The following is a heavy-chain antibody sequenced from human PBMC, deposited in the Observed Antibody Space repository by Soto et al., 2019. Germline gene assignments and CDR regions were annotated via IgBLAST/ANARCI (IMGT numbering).Heavy chain of an antibody. J-gene: IGHJ6*02. Sequence: QVQLVQSGAEVKKPGSSVKVSCKASGGTFSSYAISWVRQAPGQGLEWMGGIIPIFGTANYAQKFQGRVTITADESTSTAYMELSSLRSEDTAVYYCARGGPLLLRDYYYYGMDVWGQGTTVTVSS. D-gene: IGHD2-2*01. V-gene: IGHV1-69*12. CDR1: GGTFSSYA. CDR3: ARGGPLLLRDYYYYGMDV. CDR2: IIPIFGTA.